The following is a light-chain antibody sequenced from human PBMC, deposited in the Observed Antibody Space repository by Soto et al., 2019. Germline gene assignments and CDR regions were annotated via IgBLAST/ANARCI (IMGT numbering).Light chain of an antibody. J-gene: IGKJ1*01. V-gene: IGKV3-15*01. Sequence: MVMSKYPANLSVSTGGRATLSCRASQTISGTLAWYQQKPGQAPRLLIHGASTRAPGFPARFSGSGSGTYFTLTISILQSEDFAVYYCQQYDNWPWTFGQGTKVDIK. CDR2: GAS. CDR3: QQYDNWPWT. CDR1: QTISGT.